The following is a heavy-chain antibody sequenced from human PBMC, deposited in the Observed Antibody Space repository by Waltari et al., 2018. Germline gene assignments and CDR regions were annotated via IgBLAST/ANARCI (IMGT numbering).Heavy chain of an antibody. CDR2: ISWNSDSI. Sequence: EVQLVESGGGLVQPGRSLRLSCAASGFTCDDYAMHWVRQAPGKGLEWVSGISWNSDSIGYADSVKGRFTISRDNAKNSLYLQMNSLRAEDTALYYCAKGGLELRTSMDYWGQGTLVTVSS. J-gene: IGHJ4*02. CDR1: GFTCDDYA. CDR3: AKGGLELRTSMDY. D-gene: IGHD1-7*01. V-gene: IGHV3-9*01.